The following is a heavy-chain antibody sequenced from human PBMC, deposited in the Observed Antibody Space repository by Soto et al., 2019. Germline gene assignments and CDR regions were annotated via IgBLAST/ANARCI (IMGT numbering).Heavy chain of an antibody. CDR1: GFTFSSYG. CDR2: IWYDGSNK. Sequence: GGSLRLSCAASGFTFSSYGMHWVRQAPGKGLEWVAVIWYDGSNKYYADSVKGRFTISRDNSKNTLYLQMNSLRAEDTAVYYCARDNRHYYYGMDVWGQGTTVNVS. V-gene: IGHV3-33*01. J-gene: IGHJ6*02. CDR3: ARDNRHYYYGMDV.